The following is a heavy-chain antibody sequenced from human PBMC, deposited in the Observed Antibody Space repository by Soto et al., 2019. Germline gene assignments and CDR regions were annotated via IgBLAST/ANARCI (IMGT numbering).Heavy chain of an antibody. CDR3: AREDYYDSSGYYPLDY. CDR2: INHSGST. Sequence: PSETLSLTCAVYGGSFSGYYWSWIRQPPGKGLEWIGEINHSGSTNYNPSPKSRVTISVDTSKNQFSLKLSSVTAADTAVYYCAREDYYDSSGYYPLDYWGQGTLVTVSS. CDR1: GGSFSGYY. D-gene: IGHD3-22*01. J-gene: IGHJ4*02. V-gene: IGHV4-34*01.